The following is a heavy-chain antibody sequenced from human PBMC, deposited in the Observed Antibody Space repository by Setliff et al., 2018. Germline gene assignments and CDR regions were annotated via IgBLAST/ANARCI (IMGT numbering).Heavy chain of an antibody. CDR3: ARYRVVPAALNWFDP. Sequence: ASVKVSCKASGYTFTGYYMYWVRQAPGQGLEWMGRINPSSGATIYAQKFQGRVTMTSDTSISTAYMELGRLRSDDTAVYFCARYRVVPAALNWFDPWGQGTLVTVSS. CDR2: INPSSGAT. CDR1: GYTFTGYY. D-gene: IGHD2-2*01. J-gene: IGHJ5*02. V-gene: IGHV1-2*06.